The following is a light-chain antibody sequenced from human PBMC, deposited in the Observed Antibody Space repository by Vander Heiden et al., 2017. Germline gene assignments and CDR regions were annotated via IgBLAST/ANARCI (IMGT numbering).Light chain of an antibody. CDR2: DVS. CDR1: SSDVGGYDY. V-gene: IGLV2-14*03. CDR3: SSYTSSTSWV. Sequence: QSALTQPASVSGSPGKSITISCTGTSSDVGGYDYVSWYQQRPGKAPKLMIYDVSNRPSGVSNRFSASKSGNTASLTISGLQAEDEADYYCSSYTSSTSWVFGGGTKLTVL. J-gene: IGLJ3*02.